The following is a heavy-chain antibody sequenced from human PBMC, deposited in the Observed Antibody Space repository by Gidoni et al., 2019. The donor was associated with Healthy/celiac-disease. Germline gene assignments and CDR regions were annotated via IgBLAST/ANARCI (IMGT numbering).Heavy chain of an antibody. D-gene: IGHD6-6*01. Sequence: EVQLVESGGGLVKPGGSVRLSCAASGVTFSSYSMNWGRQAPGKGLEWVSSISSSSSYIYYADSVKGRFTISRDNAKNSLYLQMNSLRAEDTAVYYCARKSIAAPNWFDPWGQGTLVTVSS. CDR1: GVTFSSYS. V-gene: IGHV3-21*01. CDR2: ISSSSSYI. CDR3: ARKSIAAPNWFDP. J-gene: IGHJ5*02.